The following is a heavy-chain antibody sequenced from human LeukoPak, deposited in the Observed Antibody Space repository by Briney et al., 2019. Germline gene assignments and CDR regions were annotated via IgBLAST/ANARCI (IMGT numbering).Heavy chain of an antibody. CDR1: GGSISSYY. CDR3: ARFGYCTGGPCRLYWFFDL. Sequence: SETLSLTCTVSGGSISSYYWSWIRQPPGKGLEWIGYIYYSGSTKYNPSLKSRVTISVDTSKNQFSLGLKSVTAADTAVYYCARFGYCTGGPCRLYWFFDLWGRGTLVTVSS. V-gene: IGHV4-59*12. J-gene: IGHJ2*01. D-gene: IGHD2-8*02. CDR2: IYYSGST.